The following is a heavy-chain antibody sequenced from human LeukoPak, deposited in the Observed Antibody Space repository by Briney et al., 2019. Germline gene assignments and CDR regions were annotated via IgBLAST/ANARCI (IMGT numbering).Heavy chain of an antibody. D-gene: IGHD3-10*01. CDR3: ATSSGSYSYNWFDP. Sequence: SETLSLTCAVYGGSFSGYYWSWIRQTPGKGLEWIGEINHSGSTNYNPSLKSRVTISVDTSKNQFSLKLSSVTAADTAVYYCATSSGSYSYNWFDPWGQGTLVTVSS. V-gene: IGHV4-34*01. CDR1: GGSFSGYY. CDR2: INHSGST. J-gene: IGHJ5*02.